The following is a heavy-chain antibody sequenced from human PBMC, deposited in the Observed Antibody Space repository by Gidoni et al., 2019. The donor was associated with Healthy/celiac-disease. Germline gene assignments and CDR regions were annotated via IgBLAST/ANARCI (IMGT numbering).Heavy chain of an antibody. J-gene: IGHJ4*02. D-gene: IGHD1-26*01. Sequence: EVQLVESGGGLVQPGGSLRLSCAASGFTFSSYSMNWVRQAPGKGLEWFSYISSSSSTIYYADSVKGRFTNSRDNAKNSLYLQMNSLRAEDTAVYYCARAGEGATDFDYWGQGTLVTVSS. V-gene: IGHV3-48*04. CDR1: GFTFSSYS. CDR3: ARAGEGATDFDY. CDR2: ISSSSSTI.